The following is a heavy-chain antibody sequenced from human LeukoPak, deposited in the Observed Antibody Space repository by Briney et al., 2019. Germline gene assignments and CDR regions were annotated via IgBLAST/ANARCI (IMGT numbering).Heavy chain of an antibody. CDR3: ARGLTAGSYYDNWFDP. J-gene: IGHJ5*02. Sequence: SETLSLTCTVSGSSMSSDYYWGWIRQPAGKGLEWIGRIYTSGSTNYNPSLKSRVTMSVDTSKNQFSLKLSSVTAADTAVYYCARGLTAGSYYDNWFDPWGQGTLVTVSS. CDR2: IYTSGST. D-gene: IGHD3-10*01. CDR1: GSSMSSDYY. V-gene: IGHV4-4*07.